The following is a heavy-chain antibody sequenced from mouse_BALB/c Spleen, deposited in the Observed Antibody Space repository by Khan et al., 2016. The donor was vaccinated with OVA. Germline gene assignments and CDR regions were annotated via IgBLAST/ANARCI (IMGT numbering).Heavy chain of an antibody. CDR1: GFTFSNYA. CDR2: IGSGEST. V-gene: IGHV5-6-5*01. Sequence: EVELVESGGGLVKPGGPLKLSCEASGFTFSNYAMSWVRQSPEKRLEWVASIGSGESTYYLDSVKGRFTISRDNARNILYLQMSSLRSEDTAMYYCARDYWFAYWGQGTLVTVSA. J-gene: IGHJ3*01. CDR3: ARDYWFAY.